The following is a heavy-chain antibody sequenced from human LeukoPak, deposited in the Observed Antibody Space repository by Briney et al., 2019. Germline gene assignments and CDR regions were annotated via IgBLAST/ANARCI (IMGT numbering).Heavy chain of an antibody. J-gene: IGHJ4*02. CDR1: GFTFSSYA. V-gene: IGHV3-23*01. D-gene: IGHD2-2*01. CDR2: LSGSGGST. Sequence: GRSLRLSCAASGFTFSSYAMSWVRQAPGKALEWVSALSGSGGSTYYADSVKGRFTISRDNSKNTLYLQMNSLRAEDTAVYYCAKGDLIVVVPAALSYWGQGTLVTVSS. CDR3: AKGDLIVVVPAALSY.